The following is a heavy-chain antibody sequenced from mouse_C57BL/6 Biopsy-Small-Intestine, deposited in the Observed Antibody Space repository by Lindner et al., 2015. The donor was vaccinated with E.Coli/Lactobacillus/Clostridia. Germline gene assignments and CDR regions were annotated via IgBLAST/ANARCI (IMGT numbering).Heavy chain of an antibody. J-gene: IGHJ4*01. D-gene: IGHD2-3*01. CDR2: ISSGSSTI. V-gene: IGHV5-17*01. CDR1: GFTFSDYG. CDR3: ARTIYDGYYNLNYYAMDY. Sequence: VQLQESGGGLVKPGGSLKLSCAASGFTFSDYGMHWVRQAPEKGLEWVAYISSGSSTIYYADTVKGRFTISRDNAKNTLFLQMTSLRSEDTAMYYCARTIYDGYYNLNYYAMDYWGQGTSVTVSS.